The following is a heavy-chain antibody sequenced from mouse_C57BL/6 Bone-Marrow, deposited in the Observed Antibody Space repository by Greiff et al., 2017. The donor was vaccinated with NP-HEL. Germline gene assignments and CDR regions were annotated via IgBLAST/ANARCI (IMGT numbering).Heavy chain of an antibody. V-gene: IGHV10-1*01. Sequence: EVKVEESGGGLVQPKGSLKLSCAASGFSFNTYAMNWVRQAPGKGLEWVARIRSKSNNYATYYADSVKDRFTISRDDSESMLYLQMNNLKTEDTAMYYCVRHGGSSYGPFAYWGQGTLVTVSA. D-gene: IGHD1-1*01. CDR1: GFSFNTYA. CDR2: IRSKSNNYAT. J-gene: IGHJ3*01. CDR3: VRHGGSSYGPFAY.